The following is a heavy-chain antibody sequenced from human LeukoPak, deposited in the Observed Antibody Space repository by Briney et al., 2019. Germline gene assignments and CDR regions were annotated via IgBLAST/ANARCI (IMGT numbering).Heavy chain of an antibody. CDR1: GYSISSGHY. CDR2: IYHSGNT. J-gene: IGHJ4*02. CDR3: ARHGYIAVAGTVDY. V-gene: IGHV4-38-2*02. D-gene: IGHD6-19*01. Sequence: PSETLSLTCTVSGYSISSGHYWGRVRQPPGKGLEWIGSIYHSGNTYCNPSLKSRVTISVDTSKNQFSLNLSSVTAADTAVYYCARHGYIAVAGTVDYWGQGTLITVSS.